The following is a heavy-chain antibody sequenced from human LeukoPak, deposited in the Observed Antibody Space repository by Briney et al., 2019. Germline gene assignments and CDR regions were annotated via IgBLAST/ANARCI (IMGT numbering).Heavy chain of an antibody. CDR2: ISYDGNNK. V-gene: IGHV3-30*18. J-gene: IGHJ4*02. CDR1: GFTFSSYG. Sequence: GGSLRLSCAASGFTFSSYGMHWVHQAPGKGLEWVAVISYDGNNKYYTDSVKGRFTISRDNSKNTLYLQMNSLRAEDTAVYYCAKEAGYSSGWFDYWGQGTLVTVTS. D-gene: IGHD6-19*01. CDR3: AKEAGYSSGWFDY.